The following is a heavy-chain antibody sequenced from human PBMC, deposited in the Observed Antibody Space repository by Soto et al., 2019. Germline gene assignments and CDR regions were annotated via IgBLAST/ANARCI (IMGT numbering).Heavy chain of an antibody. J-gene: IGHJ4*02. D-gene: IGHD6-19*01. Sequence: QITLKESGPTLVKPTQTLTLTCTFSGFSLSTSGVGVGWLRQPPGKALEWLALIYWNDDKRYSPSLKSRLTITMDTSNMQVVLTMTNVFPVNTSTYFGAHGLRSLAVAGFGFGYWGRGRLVAVSS. CDR3: AHGLRSLAVAGFGFGY. V-gene: IGHV2-5*01. CDR1: GFSLSTSGVG. CDR2: IYWNDDK.